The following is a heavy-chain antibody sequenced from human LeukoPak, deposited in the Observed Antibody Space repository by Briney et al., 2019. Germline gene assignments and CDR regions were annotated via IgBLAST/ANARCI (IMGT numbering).Heavy chain of an antibody. D-gene: IGHD6-13*01. Sequence: SVKVSCKASGGTFSSYAISWVRQAPGQGLEWMGGIIPIFGTANYAQKFQGRVTITADESTSTAYMELSSLRSEDTAVHYCAREGAYSSSPLDYWGQGTLVTVSS. CDR3: AREGAYSSSPLDY. J-gene: IGHJ4*02. CDR1: GGTFSSYA. CDR2: IIPIFGTA. V-gene: IGHV1-69*01.